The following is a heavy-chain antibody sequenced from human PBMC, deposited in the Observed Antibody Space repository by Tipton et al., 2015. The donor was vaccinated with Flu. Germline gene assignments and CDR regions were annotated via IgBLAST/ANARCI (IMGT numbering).Heavy chain of an antibody. V-gene: IGHV3-33*01. Sequence: SLRLSCAASGFTFSAYGIHWVRQAPGKGLEWVAFIWFDGSSEHFADSVKGRFIMSRDNSKNTVYLQMNSLRAEDTAVYYCARVSQKFSSGWYAFDIWGQGTMVTVSS. J-gene: IGHJ3*02. CDR2: IWFDGSSE. CDR3: ARVSQKFSSGWYAFDI. CDR1: GFTFSAYG. D-gene: IGHD6-19*01.